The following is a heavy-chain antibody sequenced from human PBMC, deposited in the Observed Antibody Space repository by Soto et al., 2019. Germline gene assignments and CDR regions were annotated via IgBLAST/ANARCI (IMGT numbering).Heavy chain of an antibody. CDR3: AKDSTISAAGWLGP. Sequence: GGSLRLSCAASGFTFDDFAMHWVRQAPGKGLEWVSGISWNSGSVGYADSVKGRFTISRDNAKNSLFLQMNSLRAEDTALYYCAKDSTISAAGWLGPWGQGTLVTVSS. CDR1: GFTFDDFA. D-gene: IGHD6-13*01. J-gene: IGHJ5*02. V-gene: IGHV3-9*01. CDR2: ISWNSGSV.